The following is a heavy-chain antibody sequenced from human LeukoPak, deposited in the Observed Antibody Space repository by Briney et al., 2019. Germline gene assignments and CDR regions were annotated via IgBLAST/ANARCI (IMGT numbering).Heavy chain of an antibody. Sequence: PGGSLRLSCAASGFTFSSYAMSWVRQAPGKGLEWVSVISNSAGSTFYADSVKGRFTISRDNSKNTLYLQMNSLRADDTAVYYCAKRASGSGTSLYYFDYWGQGTLVTVSS. J-gene: IGHJ4*02. CDR2: ISNSAGST. CDR3: AKRASGSGTSLYYFDY. CDR1: GFTFSSYA. D-gene: IGHD3-10*01. V-gene: IGHV3-23*01.